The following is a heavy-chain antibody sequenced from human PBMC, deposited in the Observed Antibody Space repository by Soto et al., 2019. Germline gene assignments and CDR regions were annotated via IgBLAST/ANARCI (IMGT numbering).Heavy chain of an antibody. J-gene: IGHJ4*02. Sequence: EVQLLESGGGLVPPGGSLRLSCAASGFTFNNYAMGWFRQAPGKGLEWVSAITDSGDDTYYIDSVKGRFTISRDNSKSTLYLQMNSLRAEDTAIYYCAKLGSSSWSPHYYFDYWGQGTLVTVSS. CDR3: AKLGSSSWSPHYYFDY. CDR2: ITDSGDDT. V-gene: IGHV3-23*01. D-gene: IGHD2-2*01. CDR1: GFTFNNYA.